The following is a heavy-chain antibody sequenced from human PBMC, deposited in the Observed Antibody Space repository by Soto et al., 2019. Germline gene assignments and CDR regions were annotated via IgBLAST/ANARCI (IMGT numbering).Heavy chain of an antibody. CDR1: GNTVPNYA. Sequence: ASVKVSCKASGNTVPNYAIHWVRQAPGQRLEWMGWISAYNGNTNYAQKLQGRVTMTTDTSTSTAYMELRSLRSDDTAVYYCARRPSSIAVAGPFDYWGQGALVTVPQ. D-gene: IGHD6-19*01. J-gene: IGHJ4*02. CDR3: ARRPSSIAVAGPFDY. CDR2: ISAYNGNT. V-gene: IGHV1-18*01.